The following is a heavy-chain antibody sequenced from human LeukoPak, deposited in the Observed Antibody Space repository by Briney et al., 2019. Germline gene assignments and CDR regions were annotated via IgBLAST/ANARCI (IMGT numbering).Heavy chain of an antibody. Sequence: SETLSLTCTVSGGSISSGSYYWSWIRQPAGKGLEWIVRIYTSGSTNYNPSLKSRVTISVDTSKNQFSLKLSSVTAADTAVYYCARDTGDIVVVPAGPVGGYYMDVWGKGTTVTISS. J-gene: IGHJ6*03. CDR2: IYTSGST. V-gene: IGHV4-61*02. CDR3: ARDTGDIVVVPAGPVGGYYMDV. CDR1: GGSISSGSYY. D-gene: IGHD2-2*01.